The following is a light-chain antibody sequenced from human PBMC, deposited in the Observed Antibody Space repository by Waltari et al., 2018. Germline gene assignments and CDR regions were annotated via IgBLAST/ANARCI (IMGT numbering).Light chain of an antibody. V-gene: IGKV1-9*01. CDR3: QQFNTYPLT. J-gene: IGKJ5*01. CDR2: AAF. Sequence: IQLTQSPSSLSASVGDRVTITCRASQGISSYLACYQQKPGKAPNLLIYAAFTLQSGVPSRFSGSGSGTDFTLTISSLQPEDFATYYCQQFNTYPLTFDQGTRLEIK. CDR1: QGISSY.